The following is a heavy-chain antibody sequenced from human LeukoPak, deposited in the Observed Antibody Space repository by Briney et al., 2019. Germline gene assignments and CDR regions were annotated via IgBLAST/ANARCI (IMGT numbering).Heavy chain of an antibody. CDR1: VYTFTSYD. J-gene: IGHJ4*02. Sequence: ASVKVSCKASVYTFTSYDINWVRQATGQGLEWMGWMNPNSGNTGYAQKFQGRVTMTRNTSISTAYMELSSLRSEDTAVYYCARVYMVRGVIITLGDFDYWGQGTLVTVSS. CDR2: MNPNSGNT. V-gene: IGHV1-8*01. CDR3: ARVYMVRGVIITLGDFDY. D-gene: IGHD3-10*01.